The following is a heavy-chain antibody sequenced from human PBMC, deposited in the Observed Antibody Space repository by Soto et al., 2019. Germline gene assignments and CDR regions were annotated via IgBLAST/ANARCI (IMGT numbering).Heavy chain of an antibody. J-gene: IGHJ4*02. Sequence: QVQLVQSGAEVKKPGASVKVSCKASGYTFTSYGIIWVRPAPGQGLEWMGWISSYNGNTNYAQKLQGRVTMTTDTSTSTGYMELRSLVSDDTAVYYCARDLIVGAPQPYYFDYCCQGTLVTVSS. CDR2: ISSYNGNT. CDR1: GYTFTSYG. D-gene: IGHD1-26*01. V-gene: IGHV1-18*01. CDR3: ARDLIVGAPQPYYFDY.